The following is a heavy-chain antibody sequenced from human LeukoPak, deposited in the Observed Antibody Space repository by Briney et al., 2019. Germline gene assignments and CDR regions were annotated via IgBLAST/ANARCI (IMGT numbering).Heavy chain of an antibody. V-gene: IGHV3-66*01. Sequence: GGSLRLSCAASGFTVSSNYMSWVRQAPGKGLEWVSVIYSGGSTYYADSVKGRFTISRDNSKNTLYLQMNSLRAEDTAVYYCVGTSSSWSNYYYYGMDVWGQGTTVTVSS. CDR3: VGTSSSWSNYYYYGMDV. CDR2: IYSGGST. CDR1: GFTVSSNY. J-gene: IGHJ6*02. D-gene: IGHD6-13*01.